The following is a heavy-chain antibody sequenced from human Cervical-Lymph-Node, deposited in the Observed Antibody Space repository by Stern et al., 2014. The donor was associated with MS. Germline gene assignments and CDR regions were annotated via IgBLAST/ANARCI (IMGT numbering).Heavy chain of an antibody. CDR2: IYYSGST. CDR1: GGSISSSSYY. V-gene: IGHV4-39*01. D-gene: IGHD3-3*01. J-gene: IGHJ4*02. CDR3: ARQGFLEWLLSFDY. Sequence: QLQLQESGPGLVKPSETLSLTCTVSGGSISSSSYYWGWIRQPPGKGLEWIGSIYYSGSTYYNPSLKSRVTISVNTSKNQFPLKLSSVTAADTAVYYCARQGFLEWLLSFDYWGQGTLVTVSS.